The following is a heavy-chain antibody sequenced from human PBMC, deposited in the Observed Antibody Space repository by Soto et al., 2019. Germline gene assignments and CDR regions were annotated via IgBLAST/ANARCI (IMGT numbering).Heavy chain of an antibody. V-gene: IGHV4-4*02. Sequence: QVQLQESGPGLVKPSGTLSLTCAVSGGSISSNNWWSWVRQPPGKGLEWIGEIYHSGNTNYNPSXXSRVXXSVDKSKNHXPXXXSXXTAADTAVYYCARGAHARNDFWSGYPRYYSYGMDVWGQGTTVTVSS. CDR3: ARGAHARNDFWSGYPRYYSYGMDV. CDR2: IYHSGNT. D-gene: IGHD3-3*01. J-gene: IGHJ6*02. CDR1: GGSISSNNW.